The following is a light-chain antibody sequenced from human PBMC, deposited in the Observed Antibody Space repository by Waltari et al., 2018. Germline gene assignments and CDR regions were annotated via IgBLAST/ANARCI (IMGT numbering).Light chain of an antibody. J-gene: IGLJ3*02. Sequence: QSALTQPASVSGSPGQSITISCTGTSSDVGTYNYVPWYQLHPGKAPKLILYDVRQRPSGVSSRFSGSKSGNTASLAISGLQAEDEADYYCSAYTRSITYVMFGGGTKLTVL. CDR3: SAYTRSITYVM. CDR1: SSDVGTYNY. V-gene: IGLV2-14*03. CDR2: DVR.